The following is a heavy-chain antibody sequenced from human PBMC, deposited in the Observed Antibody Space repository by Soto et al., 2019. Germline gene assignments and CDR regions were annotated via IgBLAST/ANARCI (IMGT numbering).Heavy chain of an antibody. CDR3: ARHDCISTSCYYYYYYSMDV. J-gene: IGHJ6*02. CDR2: MNPNSGNT. Sequence: ASVKVSCKASGYTFTSYDINWVRQATGQGLEWMGWMNPNSGNTGYAQKFQGRVTMTRNKSISTAYMELSSLRSEDTAVYYCARHDCISTSCYYYYYYSMDVWGQGTTVTVSS. V-gene: IGHV1-8*01. D-gene: IGHD2-2*01. CDR1: GYTFTSYD.